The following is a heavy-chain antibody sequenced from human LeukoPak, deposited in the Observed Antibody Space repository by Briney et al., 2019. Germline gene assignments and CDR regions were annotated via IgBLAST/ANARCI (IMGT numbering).Heavy chain of an antibody. J-gene: IGHJ6*02. CDR2: ISGSGGST. CDR3: AKDSRFGMDV. CDR1: GSTFSSYA. V-gene: IGHV3-23*01. Sequence: GGSLRLSRAASGSTFSSYAMSWVRQAPGKGLEWVSAISGSGGSTYYADSVKGRFTISRDNSKNTLYLQMNSLRAEDTAVYYCAKDSRFGMDVWGQGTTVTVSS.